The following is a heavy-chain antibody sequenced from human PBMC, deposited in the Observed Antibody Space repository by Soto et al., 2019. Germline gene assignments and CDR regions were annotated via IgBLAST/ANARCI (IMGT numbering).Heavy chain of an antibody. Sequence: GGSLRLSCAASGFTFSSYAMHWVRQAPGKGLEWVAVISYDGSNKYYADSVKGRFTISRDNSKNTLYLQMNSLRAEDTAVYYCARPFDCSSTSCYHRYNLDLQLEYWGQGTLVTVSS. CDR3: ARPFDCSSTSCYHRYNLDLQLEY. J-gene: IGHJ4*02. CDR2: ISYDGSNK. D-gene: IGHD2-2*01. CDR1: GFTFSSYA. V-gene: IGHV3-30-3*01.